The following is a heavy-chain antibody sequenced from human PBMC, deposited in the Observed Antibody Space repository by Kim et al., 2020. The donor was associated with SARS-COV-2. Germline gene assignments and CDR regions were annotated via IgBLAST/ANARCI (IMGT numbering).Heavy chain of an antibody. Sequence: TSSHPALKSRATISIDTSKKQFSLKLSSVTAAETAVYYCARDGTTYGMDVWGQGTTVTVSS. CDR2: T. J-gene: IGHJ6*02. V-gene: IGHV4-30-2*05. CDR3: ARDGTTYGMDV. D-gene: IGHD1-7*01.